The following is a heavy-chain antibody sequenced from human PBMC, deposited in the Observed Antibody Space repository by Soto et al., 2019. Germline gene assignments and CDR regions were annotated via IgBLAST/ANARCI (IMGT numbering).Heavy chain of an antibody. CDR3: AKDTSRGGGDYDYGRDV. V-gene: IGHV3-30*18. J-gene: IGHJ6*02. D-gene: IGHD3-16*01. CDR1: GFTFSSYG. CDR2: IAYDGSNK. Sequence: QVQLVESGGGVVQPGRSLRLSCAASGFTFSSYGMHWVRQAPGKGLEWVAVIAYDGSNKYYADSVKGRFTISRDNSKNTLYLQMHSLRAEDTTVYYCAKDTSRGGGDYDYGRDVCGQATTVTVAS.